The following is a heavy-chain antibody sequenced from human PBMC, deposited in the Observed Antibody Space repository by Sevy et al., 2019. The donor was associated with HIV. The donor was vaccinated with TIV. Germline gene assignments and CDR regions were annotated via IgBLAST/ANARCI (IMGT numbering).Heavy chain of an antibody. J-gene: IGHJ4*02. CDR1: GFSFSIYW. Sequence: GGSLRLSCAASGFSFSIYWMHWVRQVPGKGLVWVSRINSDGSSTTYADSVKGRFTFSRDNAKNTLFLQMNSLRVEDTAVYYCVREGVGGYSYGFDYWGQGTLVTVSS. D-gene: IGHD5-18*01. CDR3: VREGVGGYSYGFDY. V-gene: IGHV3-74*03. CDR2: INSDGSST.